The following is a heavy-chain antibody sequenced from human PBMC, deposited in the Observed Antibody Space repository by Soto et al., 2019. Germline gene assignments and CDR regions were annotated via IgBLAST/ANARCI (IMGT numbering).Heavy chain of an antibody. CDR3: AKDLLIAGTYYFDY. CDR1: GFTFSSYA. J-gene: IGHJ4*02. Sequence: PGGSLRLSCAASGFTFSSYAMSWVRQTPGKGLEWVSAISGSGGSTYYADSVKGRFTISRDNSKNTLYLQMNSLRAEDTAVYYCAKDLLIAGTYYFDYWGQGTLVTVSS. V-gene: IGHV3-23*01. D-gene: IGHD6-13*01. CDR2: ISGSGGST.